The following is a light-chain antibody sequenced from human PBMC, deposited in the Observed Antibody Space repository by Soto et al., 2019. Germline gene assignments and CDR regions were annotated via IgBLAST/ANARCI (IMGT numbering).Light chain of an antibody. CDR1: QSISAY. CDR3: QQSYSALVT. V-gene: IGKV1-39*01. J-gene: IGKJ2*01. CDR2: AAS. Sequence: DIQMTQSPSSLSASIGDRVTITCRASQSISAYLNWFQQKPGQAPKLLLQAASMLQSGVTSRFSGSGSGTDFALTITGLQPEAFALYYCQQSYSALVTFCQGNKL.